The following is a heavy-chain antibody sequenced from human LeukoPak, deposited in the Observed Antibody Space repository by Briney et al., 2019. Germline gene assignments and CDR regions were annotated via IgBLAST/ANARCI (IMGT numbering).Heavy chain of an antibody. CDR3: ARGPYCSSTSCPKGRYYYYYGMDV. V-gene: IGHV4-34*01. CDR2: INHSGST. D-gene: IGHD2-2*01. J-gene: IGHJ6*02. CDR1: GGFFSGYY. Sequence: SETLSLTCAVYGGFFSGYYWSWIRQPPGKGLERIGEINHSGSTNYNPYLKSRVTISVNTSKNQFSLKLSSVTAADTAVYYCARGPYCSSTSCPKGRYYYYYGMDVWGQGTTVTVSS.